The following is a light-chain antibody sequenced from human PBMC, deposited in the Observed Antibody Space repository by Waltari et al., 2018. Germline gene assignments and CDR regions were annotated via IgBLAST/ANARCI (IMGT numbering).Light chain of an antibody. J-gene: IGLJ1*01. V-gene: IGLV2-14*03. Sequence: QSALTQPASVSGSPGQSITISCTGTSSDVGGYNFVSWYQQHPGKVPKLIIYDVTNLPPVVSNRFSGSKSGNTASLTISGLQAEDEADYYCSSYTTSSTYVFGTGTKVTVL. CDR2: DVT. CDR3: SSYTTSSTYV. CDR1: SSDVGGYNF.